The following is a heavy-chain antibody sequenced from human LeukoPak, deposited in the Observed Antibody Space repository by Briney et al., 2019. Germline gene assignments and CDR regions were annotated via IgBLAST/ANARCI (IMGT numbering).Heavy chain of an antibody. J-gene: IGHJ4*02. D-gene: IGHD4-17*01. Sequence: GGSLRLSXAASGFTFSSYWMSWVCQAPGKGLEWVANIKQDGSEKYYVDSVKGRFTISRDNAKNSLYLQMNSLRAEDTAVYYCARGVGDYAILAYWGQGTLVTVSS. CDR3: ARGVGDYAILAY. V-gene: IGHV3-7*01. CDR1: GFTFSSYW. CDR2: IKQDGSEK.